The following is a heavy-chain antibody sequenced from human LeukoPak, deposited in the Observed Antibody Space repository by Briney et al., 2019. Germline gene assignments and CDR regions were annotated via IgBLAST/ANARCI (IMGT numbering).Heavy chain of an antibody. CDR1: GFTFSSYE. J-gene: IGHJ4*02. CDR2: MSSSGSTT. CDR3: ARDGPYRYCSGGSCAVDY. D-gene: IGHD2-15*01. Sequence: PGGSLRLSCAASGFTFSSYEMNWVRQAPGKGLEWVSYMSSSGSTTYYADSVKGRFTISRDNAKNSLYMQMNSLRAEDTAVYYCARDGPYRYCSGGSCAVDYWGQGTLVTVSS. V-gene: IGHV3-48*03.